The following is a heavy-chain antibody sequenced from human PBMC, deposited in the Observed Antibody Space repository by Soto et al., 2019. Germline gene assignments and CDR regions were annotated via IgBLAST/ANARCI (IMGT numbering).Heavy chain of an antibody. Sequence: QVQLVQSGAEVKKPGASVKVSCKASGYTFTSYAMHWVRQAPGQRLEWMGWINAGNGNTKYSQKFQGRVTITRDTSASTAYMELSSLRSEDTAVYYCARSVVVSAAPDYWGQGTLVTVSS. V-gene: IGHV1-3*01. D-gene: IGHD2-2*01. J-gene: IGHJ4*02. CDR1: GYTFTSYA. CDR2: INAGNGNT. CDR3: ARSVVVSAAPDY.